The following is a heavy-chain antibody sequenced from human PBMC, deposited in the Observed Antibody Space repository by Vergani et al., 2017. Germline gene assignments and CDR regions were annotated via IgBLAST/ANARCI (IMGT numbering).Heavy chain of an antibody. CDR2: ISGSGGST. D-gene: IGHD5-12*01. J-gene: IGHJ6*02. V-gene: IGHV3-23*01. Sequence: EVQLLESGGDLVQPGGSLRLSCAASGFTFYHYAMNWVRQAPGKGLEWVSGISGSGGSTYYAGSVKGRFTISRDSSKNTLYLQMNRLSAGDTAVYYCAKANPRNSGYDYLYFYHAMDVWGQGTTVTVSS. CDR3: AKANPRNSGYDYLYFYHAMDV. CDR1: GFTFYHYA.